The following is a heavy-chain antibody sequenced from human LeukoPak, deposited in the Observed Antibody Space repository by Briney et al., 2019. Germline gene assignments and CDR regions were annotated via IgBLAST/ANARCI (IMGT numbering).Heavy chain of an antibody. CDR2: ISSSSSYI. D-gene: IGHD3-3*01. V-gene: IGHV3-21*01. Sequence: GGSLRLSCAASGFTFSSYSMNWVRQAPGKGLEWVSSISSSSSYIYYADSVRGRFTISRDNAKNSLYLQMSSLRAEDTAVYYCARVRAGSGYVDAFDIWGQGTMVTVSS. CDR1: GFTFSSYS. J-gene: IGHJ3*02. CDR3: ARVRAGSGYVDAFDI.